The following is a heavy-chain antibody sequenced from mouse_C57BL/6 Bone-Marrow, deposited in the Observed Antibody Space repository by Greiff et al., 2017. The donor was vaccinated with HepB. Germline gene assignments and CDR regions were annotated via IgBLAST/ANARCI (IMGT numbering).Heavy chain of an antibody. CDR1: GFTFSSYG. V-gene: IGHV5-6*01. CDR2: ISSGGSYT. D-gene: IGHD2-5*01. Sequence: EVKLQESGGDLVKPGGSLKLSCAASGFTFSSYGMSWVRQTPDKRLEWVATISSGGSYTYYPDSVKGRFTISRDNAKNTLYLQMSSLKSEDTAMYYCARPYYSNYWFAYWGQGTLVTVSA. J-gene: IGHJ3*01. CDR3: ARPYYSNYWFAY.